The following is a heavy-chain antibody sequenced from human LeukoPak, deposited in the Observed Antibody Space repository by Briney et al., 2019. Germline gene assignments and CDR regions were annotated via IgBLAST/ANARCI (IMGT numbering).Heavy chain of an antibody. CDR3: ARDNRGAVAGLYGMDV. D-gene: IGHD6-19*01. Sequence: GGSLRLSCAASGFTVSSNYMSWVRQAPGKGLEWVSVIYSGGSTYYADSVKGRFTISRDNSKNTLYLQTNSLRAEDTAVYYCARDNRGAVAGLYGMDVWGQGTTVTVSS. V-gene: IGHV3-66*01. CDR1: GFTVSSNY. CDR2: IYSGGST. J-gene: IGHJ6*02.